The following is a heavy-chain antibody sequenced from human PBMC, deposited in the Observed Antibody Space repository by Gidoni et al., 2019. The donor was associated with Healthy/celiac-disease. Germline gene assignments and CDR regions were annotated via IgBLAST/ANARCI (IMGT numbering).Heavy chain of an antibody. V-gene: IGHV3-53*02. Sequence: EVQLVETGGGLIQPGGSLRLSCAASGFTVSRNYMSWVRQAPGKGLEWVSVIYSGGSTYYADSVKGRFTISRDNSKNTLYLQMNSLRAEDTAVYYCARDAVNAVAGPLYHFDYWGQGTLVTVSS. CDR3: ARDAVNAVAGPLYHFDY. D-gene: IGHD6-19*01. J-gene: IGHJ4*02. CDR2: IYSGGST. CDR1: GFTVSRNY.